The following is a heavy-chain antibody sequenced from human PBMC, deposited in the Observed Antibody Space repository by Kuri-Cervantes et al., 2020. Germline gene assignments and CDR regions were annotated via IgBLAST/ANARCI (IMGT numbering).Heavy chain of an antibody. D-gene: IGHD6-19*01. Sequence: SETLSLTCTVSGGSISSYYWSWIRQPPGKGLEWIGEINHSGSTNYNPSLKSRVTISADTSKNQFSLKLSSVTAADTAVYYCARGAFGDPYTSGWQDWGQGTPVTVSS. CDR3: ARGAFGDPYTSGWQD. CDR1: GGSISSYY. CDR2: INHSGST. V-gene: IGHV4-34*01. J-gene: IGHJ4*02.